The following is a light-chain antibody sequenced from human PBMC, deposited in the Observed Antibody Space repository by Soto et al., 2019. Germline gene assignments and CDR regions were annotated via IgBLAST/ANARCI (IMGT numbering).Light chain of an antibody. CDR1: QSVTNN. CDR2: GVS. J-gene: IGKJ3*01. CDR3: QQYNNWPKVK. V-gene: IGKV3D-15*01. Sequence: EIVLTQSPGTLSLSPGERATLSCRASQSVTNNQLAWCRQKPGQAPRLLIWGVSNRATGIPDRFSGSGSGTEFTLTISSLQSEDFAVYFCQQYNNWPKVKIGPGTKVNIK.